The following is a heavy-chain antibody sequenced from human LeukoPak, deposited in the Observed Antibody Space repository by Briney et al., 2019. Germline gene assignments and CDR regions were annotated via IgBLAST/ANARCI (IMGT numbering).Heavy chain of an antibody. J-gene: IGHJ5*02. V-gene: IGHV1-2*02. CDR3: ARDLSPYSSSPFDP. D-gene: IGHD6-6*01. CDR1: GYTFTGYH. CDR2: INPNSGGT. Sequence: ASVKVSCKASGYTFTGYHMHWVRQAPGQGLEWMGWINPNSGGTNYAQKFQGRVTMTRDTSISTAYMELSRLRSDDTAVYYCARDLSPYSSSPFDPWGQGTLVTVSS.